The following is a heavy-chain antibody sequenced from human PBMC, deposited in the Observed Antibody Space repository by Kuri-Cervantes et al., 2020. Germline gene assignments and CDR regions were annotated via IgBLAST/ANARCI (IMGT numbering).Heavy chain of an antibody. CDR2: IKQDGSEK. CDR3: ARVLTWEEYQLRTNYYYYYGMDV. J-gene: IGHJ6*02. CDR1: GFTFSSYW. Sequence: GGSLRLSCAASGFTFSSYWMSWVRRAPGKGLEWVANIKQDGSEKYYVDSVKGRFTISRDNAKNSLYLQMNSLRAEDTAVYYCARVLTWEEYQLRTNYYYYYGMDVWGQGTTVTVSS. V-gene: IGHV3-7*01. D-gene: IGHD2-2*01.